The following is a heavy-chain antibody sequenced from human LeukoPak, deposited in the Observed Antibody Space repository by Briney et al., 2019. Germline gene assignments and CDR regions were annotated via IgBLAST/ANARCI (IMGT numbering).Heavy chain of an antibody. Sequence: GGSLRLSCAASGFTFSNYAMHWVRQAPGKGLEWLSYISGSSSTIYYADSVKGRFTISRDNAKNSLYLQMNSLRDEDTAVYYCARDQRAYCSTTSCKYNWFDPWGQGTLVTVSS. CDR3: ARDQRAYCSTTSCKYNWFDP. J-gene: IGHJ5*02. CDR2: ISGSSSTI. D-gene: IGHD2-2*01. V-gene: IGHV3-48*02. CDR1: GFTFSNYA.